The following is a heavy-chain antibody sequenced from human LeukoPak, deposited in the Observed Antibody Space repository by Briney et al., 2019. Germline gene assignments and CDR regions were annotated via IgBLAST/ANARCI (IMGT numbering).Heavy chain of an antibody. CDR2: IYYSGST. J-gene: IGHJ3*02. CDR1: GGSISSYY. D-gene: IGHD6-19*01. V-gene: IGHV4-59*08. Sequence: SETLSLTCTVSGGSISSYYWSWIRQPPGKGLEWIGYIYYSGSTNYNPSLKSRVTISVDTSKNQFSLKLSSVNAADTAVYYCASSXSSGWPDAFDIWGQGTMVTVSS. CDR3: ASSXSSGWPDAFDI.